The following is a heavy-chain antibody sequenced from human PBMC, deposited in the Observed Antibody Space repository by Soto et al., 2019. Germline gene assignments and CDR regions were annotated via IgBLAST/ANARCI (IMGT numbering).Heavy chain of an antibody. CDR3: ARGPRGLYHHDY. V-gene: IGHV3-74*01. CDR2: INMDGSST. J-gene: IGHJ4*02. CDR1: GFTFSGDW. D-gene: IGHD2-2*01. Sequence: VQLVESGGGLVQPGGSLRLSCAASGFTFSGDWMHWVRQGAGKGLVWVSRINMDGSSTNYADSVKGRFTISRDNAKNTPYLQMNSLRVDDTAVYYCARGPRGLYHHDYWGQAALVSVSS.